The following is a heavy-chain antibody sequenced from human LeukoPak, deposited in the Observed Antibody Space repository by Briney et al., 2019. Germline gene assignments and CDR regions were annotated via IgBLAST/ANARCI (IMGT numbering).Heavy chain of an antibody. CDR3: ARDSPYYYDSSGYHY. CDR2: IYSGGST. J-gene: IGHJ4*02. CDR1: GFTVSSNY. Sequence: PGGSLRLSCAASGFTVSSNYMSWVRQAPGKGLEWVSVIYSGGSTYYADSVKGRFTISRDNSKNTLYLQMNSLRAEDTAVYYCARDSPYYYDSSGYHYWGQGTLVTVSS. D-gene: IGHD3-22*01. V-gene: IGHV3-53*01.